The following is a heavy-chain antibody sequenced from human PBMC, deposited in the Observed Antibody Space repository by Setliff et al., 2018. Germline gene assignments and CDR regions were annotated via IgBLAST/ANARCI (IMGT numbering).Heavy chain of an antibody. D-gene: IGHD3-10*01. J-gene: IGHJ4*02. Sequence: SETLSLTCAVSGGSVNSHYWSWIRQPPGKGLEWIGFIFYSGDTKSNPSLKSRVTMSVDTSKNQFSLRLTSVTAADTAVYYCARDRTFYGSGTYTRWFDYWGQGTLVTVSS. CDR2: IFYSGDT. V-gene: IGHV4-59*02. CDR3: ARDRTFYGSGTYTRWFDY. CDR1: GGSVNSHY.